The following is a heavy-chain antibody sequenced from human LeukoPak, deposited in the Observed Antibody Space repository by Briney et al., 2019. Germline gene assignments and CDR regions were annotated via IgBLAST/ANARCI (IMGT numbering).Heavy chain of an antibody. V-gene: IGHV3-74*01. CDR2: INTDGSST. CDR1: GFTFSSYW. D-gene: IGHD3-22*01. CDR3: ARAGVWLSLMDV. J-gene: IGHJ6*03. Sequence: GGSLRLSCAASGFTFSSYWMHWVRQAPGKGLVWVSRINTDGSSTSYADSVKGRFTISRDNAKNTLYLQMNSLRAEDTAVYYCARAGVWLSLMDVWGKGTTVTVSS.